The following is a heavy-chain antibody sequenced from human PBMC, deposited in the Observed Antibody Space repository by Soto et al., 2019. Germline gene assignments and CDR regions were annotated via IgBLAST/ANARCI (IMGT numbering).Heavy chain of an antibody. CDR2: VSGSGGGT. CDR3: TWRIFYS. Sequence: PGGSLRLSCAASGFSFTDYGMNWVRQAPGKGLEWVSLVSGSGGGTYYADAVKGRFTASRDSLKYMFDLQLNNLTADGSSEYYCTWRIFYSWGPGSLVTVSS. D-gene: IGHD4-4*01. CDR1: GFSFTDYG. J-gene: IGHJ4*02. V-gene: IGHV3-23*01.